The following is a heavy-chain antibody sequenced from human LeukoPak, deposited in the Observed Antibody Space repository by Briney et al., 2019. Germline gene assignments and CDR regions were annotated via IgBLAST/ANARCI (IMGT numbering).Heavy chain of an antibody. CDR3: ARGNYSSGWSYYFDY. CDR2: INHSGST. D-gene: IGHD6-19*01. CDR1: GGSFSGYY. J-gene: IGHJ4*02. Sequence: SETLSLTCAVYGGSFSGYYWSWIRQPPGKGLEWIGEINHSGSTNYNPSLKSRVTISVDTSKNQFSLKLSSVTAADTAVYYCARGNYSSGWSYYFDYWGQGTLVTVSS. V-gene: IGHV4-34*01.